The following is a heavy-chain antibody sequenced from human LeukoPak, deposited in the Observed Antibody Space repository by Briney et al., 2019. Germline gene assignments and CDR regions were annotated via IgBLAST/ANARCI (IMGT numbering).Heavy chain of an antibody. Sequence: GGSLRLSCAASGFTFSSYAMSWVRQAPGKGLEWVSTISDNDGSTYYADSVKGRFTISRDNSKNTLYLQMNSLRAEATTVYYCAKDGALIAAAQFYYFDYWGQGTLVTVSS. CDR1: GFTFSSYA. J-gene: IGHJ4*02. V-gene: IGHV3-23*01. D-gene: IGHD6-13*01. CDR2: ISDNDGST. CDR3: AKDGALIAAAQFYYFDY.